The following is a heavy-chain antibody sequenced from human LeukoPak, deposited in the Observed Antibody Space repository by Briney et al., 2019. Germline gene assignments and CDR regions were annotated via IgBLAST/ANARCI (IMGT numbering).Heavy chain of an antibody. CDR3: ARGGNNYNYGMDV. Sequence: GGSLRLSCAASAFTVSTNYMNWVRQAPGKGLEWVSVIYSGGSRYYADSVKGRFTISRDNSKNTLYLQMSSLRAEDTAVYYCARGGNNYNYGMDVWGQETTVTVAS. V-gene: IGHV3-66*01. CDR2: IYSGGSR. CDR1: AFTVSTNY. J-gene: IGHJ6*02. D-gene: IGHD1/OR15-1a*01.